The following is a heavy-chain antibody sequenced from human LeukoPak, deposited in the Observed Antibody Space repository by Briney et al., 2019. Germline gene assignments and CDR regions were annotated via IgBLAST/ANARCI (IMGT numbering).Heavy chain of an antibody. CDR2: IKQDGSEK. D-gene: IGHD1-26*01. J-gene: IGHJ4*02. V-gene: IGHV3-7*03. Sequence: GGSLRLSCAASGFTSSSYWMSWVRQAPGKGLEWVANIKQDGSEKYYVDSVKGRFTISRDNAKNSLYLQMNSLRAEDTAVYYCAREEGYWDQFDYWGQGTLVTVSS. CDR1: GFTSSSYW. CDR3: AREEGYWDQFDY.